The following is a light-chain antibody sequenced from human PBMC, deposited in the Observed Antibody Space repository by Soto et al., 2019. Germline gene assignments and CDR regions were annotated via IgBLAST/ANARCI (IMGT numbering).Light chain of an antibody. CDR1: QSISSW. CDR3: QQYNSYSGT. V-gene: IGKV1-5*01. Sequence: DIQMTQSPGTVSASXCRGVTIAXRASQSISSWLAWYQQKPGKAPKLLIYDASSLESGVPSRFSGSGSGTEFTLTISSLQPDDFSTYFCQQYNSYSGTFGQGTRWIS. J-gene: IGKJ1*01. CDR2: DAS.